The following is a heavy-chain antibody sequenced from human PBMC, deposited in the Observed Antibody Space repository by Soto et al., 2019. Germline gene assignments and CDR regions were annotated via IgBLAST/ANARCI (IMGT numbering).Heavy chain of an antibody. V-gene: IGHV1-69*02. D-gene: IGHD3-9*01. Sequence: SVKVSCKASGGTFSSYTISWVRQAPGQGLEWMGRIIPILGISNYALKFTGCVKMIADKSTSTAYMEMRRLRPADTAVYYSVQEVQHYNILTGSFGPWGQGVLVNVA. CDR2: IIPILGIS. CDR3: VQEVQHYNILTGSFGP. J-gene: IGHJ5*02. CDR1: GGTFSSYT.